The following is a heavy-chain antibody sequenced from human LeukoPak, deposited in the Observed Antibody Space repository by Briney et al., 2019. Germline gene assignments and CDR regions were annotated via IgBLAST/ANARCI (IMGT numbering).Heavy chain of an antibody. D-gene: IGHD2-2*01. J-gene: IGHJ4*02. V-gene: IGHV4-39*07. Sequence: SETLSLTCTVSGVSISGSSYYWGWLRQPPGKGLEWIGEINHSGSTNYNPSLKSRVTISVDTSKNQFSLKLSSVTAADTAVYYCARGLVVVPAATRTRGRYFDYWGQGTLVTVSS. CDR3: ARGLVVVPAATRTRGRYFDY. CDR1: GVSISGSSYY. CDR2: INHSGST.